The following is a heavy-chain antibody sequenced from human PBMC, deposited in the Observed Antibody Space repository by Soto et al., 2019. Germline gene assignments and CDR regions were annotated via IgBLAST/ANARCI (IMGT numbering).Heavy chain of an antibody. Sequence: EVQLLDSGGGLVQPGGSLRLSCEASGFTFSSSAMCWVRQAPGKGLEWISSITTSGARTFYADSVKGRFTISRDNSKNTLYLQMNSLRVDDTAVYFCAKGGGGDHGDWGQGTPVAVSS. D-gene: IGHD2-21*02. CDR2: ITTSGART. V-gene: IGHV3-23*01. J-gene: IGHJ4*02. CDR3: AKGGGGDHGD. CDR1: GFTFSSSA.